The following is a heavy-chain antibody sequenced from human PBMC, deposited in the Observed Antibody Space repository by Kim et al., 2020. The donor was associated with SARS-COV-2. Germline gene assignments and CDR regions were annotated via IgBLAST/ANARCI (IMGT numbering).Heavy chain of an antibody. Sequence: ASVKVSCKASGYTFTNYYIHWVRQAPGQGLEWMGIINPSGDSTTYAQKFQGRVTKTRDTSTNTVYMALSSLISKHSALFYCARGHGSGICSSPAVFWGR. CDR3: ARGHGSGICSSPAVF. CDR2: INPSGDST. J-gene: IGHJ2*01. V-gene: IGHV1-46*01. D-gene: IGHD3-10*01. CDR1: GYTFTNYY.